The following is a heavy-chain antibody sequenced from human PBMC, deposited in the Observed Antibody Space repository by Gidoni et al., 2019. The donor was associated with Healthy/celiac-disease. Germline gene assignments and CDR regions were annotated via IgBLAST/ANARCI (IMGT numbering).Heavy chain of an antibody. CDR2: ISSSSSYI. D-gene: IGHD3-22*01. J-gene: IGHJ6*02. V-gene: IGHV3-21*01. Sequence: EVQLVESGGGLVKPGGSLRLSCAASGFTFSGYSMNWVRQAPGKGLEWVSSISSSSSYIYDADSVKGRFTISRDNAKNSLYLQMNSLRAEDTAVYYCARSDYYDSSGEGMDVWGQGTTVTVSS. CDR3: ARSDYYDSSGEGMDV. CDR1: GFTFSGYS.